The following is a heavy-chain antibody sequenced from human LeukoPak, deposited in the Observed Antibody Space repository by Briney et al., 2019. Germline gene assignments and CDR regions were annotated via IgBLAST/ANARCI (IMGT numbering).Heavy chain of an antibody. J-gene: IGHJ6*03. V-gene: IGHV3-21*01. CDR1: GFPFSSYS. CDR3: ARESRLRFLEWLPTANFYMDV. D-gene: IGHD3-3*01. CDR2: ISSSSNYR. Sequence: GGSLRLSCAASGFPFSSYSMNWVRQAPGKGLEWVSSISSSSNYRYYADSVKGRLTIPRDNAKNSLYLQMNSLRAEDKAVYYCARESRLRFLEWLPTANFYMDVWGKGTTVTVS.